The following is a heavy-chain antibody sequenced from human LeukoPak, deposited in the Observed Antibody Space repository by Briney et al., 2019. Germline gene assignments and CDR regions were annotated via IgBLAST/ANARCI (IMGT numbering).Heavy chain of an antibody. Sequence: ASVKVSCKASGYTFTSYGISWVRQAPGQGLEWMGWISAYNGNTNYAQKLQGRVTMTTDTSTSTAYMELRSLRSDDTAVYYCARVPTLIVVVPAANYNYYYYMDVWGKGTTVTVSS. CDR1: GYTFTSYG. J-gene: IGHJ6*03. V-gene: IGHV1-18*01. D-gene: IGHD2-2*01. CDR3: ARVPTLIVVVPAANYNYYYYMDV. CDR2: ISAYNGNT.